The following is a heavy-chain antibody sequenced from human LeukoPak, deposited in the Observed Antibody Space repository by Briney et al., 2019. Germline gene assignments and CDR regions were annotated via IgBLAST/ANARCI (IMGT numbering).Heavy chain of an antibody. D-gene: IGHD3-9*01. Sequence: GGSLRLSCAAAGFTFSSYAMHGVRQAPGKGLEWVAVISYDGSNKYYADSVKGRFTISRDNAKNTLFLQMNSLRAEDTAVYFCQAEEGIRYFDWPGPYDYWGQGTLVTVSS. CDR1: GFTFSSYA. CDR2: ISYDGSNK. J-gene: IGHJ4*02. V-gene: IGHV3-30*04. CDR3: QAEEGIRYFDWPGPYDY.